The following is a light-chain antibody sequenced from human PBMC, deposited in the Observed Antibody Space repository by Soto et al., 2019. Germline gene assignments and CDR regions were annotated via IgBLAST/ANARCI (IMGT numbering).Light chain of an antibody. J-gene: IGKJ2*01. Sequence: EMVMTQSPASLSVSPGETATLSCRASQSISNSFAWYQQKPGQAPSLLIYGASTRTTGSTARFSGGGSGTEFSLPIISLQSQDYSLYYCQQYNTWPPRTFGQGTKLEIK. V-gene: IGKV3-15*01. CDR2: GAS. CDR3: QQYNTWPPRT. CDR1: QSISNS.